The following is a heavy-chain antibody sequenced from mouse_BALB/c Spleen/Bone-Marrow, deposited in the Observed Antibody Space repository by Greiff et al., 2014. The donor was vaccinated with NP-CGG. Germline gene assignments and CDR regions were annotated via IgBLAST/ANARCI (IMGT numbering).Heavy chain of an antibody. J-gene: IGHJ1*01. V-gene: IGHV14-3*02. CDR3: TRPSVDYGGSYWYFDV. CDR1: GFNIKDTY. Sequence: VQLQQSGSELVKPGASVKLSCAASGFNIKDTYMHWVKQRPEQGLEWIGRIDPANGDTKYDPKFQGKATITADTSPNTAYLQLRSLTSEDTAVYYCTRPSVDYGGSYWYFDVWGAGTTVTVSS. CDR2: IDPANGDT. D-gene: IGHD1-1*01.